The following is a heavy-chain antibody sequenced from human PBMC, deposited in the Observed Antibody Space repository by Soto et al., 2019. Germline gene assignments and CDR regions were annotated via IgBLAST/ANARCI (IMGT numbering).Heavy chain of an antibody. J-gene: IGHJ6*03. CDR1: GFTFSDYY. CDR2: ISSSGSTI. CDR3: ATRGKESSWTDYYYYYMDV. V-gene: IGHV3-11*01. D-gene: IGHD6-13*01. Sequence: QVQLVESGGGLVKPGGSLRLSCAASGFTFSDYYMSWIRQAPGKGLEWVSYISSSGSTIYYADSVKGRFTISRDNAKNSLYLQINSSRAADTAVYYCATRGKESSWTDYYYYYMDVWGKGTTVTVSS.